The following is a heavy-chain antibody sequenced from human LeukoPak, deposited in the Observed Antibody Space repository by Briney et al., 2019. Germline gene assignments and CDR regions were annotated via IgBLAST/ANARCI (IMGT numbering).Heavy chain of an antibody. CDR2: INPNSGGT. Sequence: GASVKVSCKASGYTFTGYYMHWVRQAPGQGLEWMGWINPNSGGTNYAQKFQGRVTMTRDTSISTAYMELSRLRSDDTAVYYCARDSGPGDYYDSSGSFYWGQGTLVTVSS. CDR3: ARDSGPGDYYDSSGSFY. CDR1: GYTFTGYY. J-gene: IGHJ4*02. V-gene: IGHV1-2*02. D-gene: IGHD3-22*01.